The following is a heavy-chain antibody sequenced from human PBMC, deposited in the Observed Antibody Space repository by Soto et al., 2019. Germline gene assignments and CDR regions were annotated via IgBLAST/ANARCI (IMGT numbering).Heavy chain of an antibody. Sequence: SETLSLTGTVSGVSSSHFYWSWIRQSPGKGLEWLGYIYDSRSTSYNPSLRSRVTMSMDTSKTQFSLTLSSVTAADTAVYFCAASYYSIWPRPVAFDIWAHGTMVPVSS. CDR1: GVSSSHFY. CDR3: AASYYSIWPRPVAFDI. J-gene: IGHJ3*02. V-gene: IGHV4-59*01. CDR2: IYDSRST. D-gene: IGHD3-9*01.